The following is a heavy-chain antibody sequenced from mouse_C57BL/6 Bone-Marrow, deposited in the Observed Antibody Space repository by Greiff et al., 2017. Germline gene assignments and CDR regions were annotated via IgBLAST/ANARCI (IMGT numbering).Heavy chain of an antibody. CDR1: GYTFTSYW. Sequence: VQLQQSGAELVKPGASVTLSCKASGYTFTSYWMHWVKQRPGQGLEWIGMLHPNSGSTNYNEKFKSKATLTVDKSSSTAYLQLSSLTSEDSAVXYWASRDDWYLFAYWGQGTLVTVSA. CDR3: ASRDDWYLFAY. V-gene: IGHV1-64*01. D-gene: IGHD1-3*01. J-gene: IGHJ3*01. CDR2: LHPNSGST.